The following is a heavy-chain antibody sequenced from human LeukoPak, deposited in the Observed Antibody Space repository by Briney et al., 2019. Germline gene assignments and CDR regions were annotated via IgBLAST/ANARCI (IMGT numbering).Heavy chain of an antibody. CDR3: ARNFWTGYYRSGYYYGMDV. V-gene: IGHV4-34*01. D-gene: IGHD3/OR15-3a*01. J-gene: IGHJ6*02. Sequence: SETLSLTCAVYGGSFSGYYWSWIRQPPGKGLEWIGEINHSGSTNYNPSLKSRVTISVDTSKNQFSLKLSSVTAADTAVYYCARNFWTGYYRSGYYYGMDVWGQGTTATVSS. CDR1: GGSFSGYY. CDR2: INHSGST.